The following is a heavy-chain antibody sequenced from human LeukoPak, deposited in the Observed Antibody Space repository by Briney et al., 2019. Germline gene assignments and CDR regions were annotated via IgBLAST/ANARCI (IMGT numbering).Heavy chain of an antibody. CDR2: ISYDGTNK. V-gene: IGHV3-30*03. D-gene: IGHD2-2*03. Sequence: GGSLRLSCAASGFTFSSYGMHWVRQAPGKGLEWVAVISYDGTNKYYAASVQGRFTISRDNSKNTVYVQMNSLRAEDTALYYCARALDRDAFDIWGQGTMVTVSS. J-gene: IGHJ3*02. CDR3: ARALDRDAFDI. CDR1: GFTFSSYG.